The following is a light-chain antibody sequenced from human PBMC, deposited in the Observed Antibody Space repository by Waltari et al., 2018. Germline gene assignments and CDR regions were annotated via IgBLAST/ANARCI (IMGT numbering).Light chain of an antibody. CDR2: GAS. Sequence: VLSQSPATLSVSPGASATLSCRASKSVGSNLAWYGHRPGQPPRLLIKGASTRATGVPARFSGSGSATEFTLTISGLQSEDFAIYYCQQYDNWPRAFGLGTKVETK. CDR1: KSVGSN. V-gene: IGKV3-15*01. J-gene: IGKJ1*01. CDR3: QQYDNWPRA.